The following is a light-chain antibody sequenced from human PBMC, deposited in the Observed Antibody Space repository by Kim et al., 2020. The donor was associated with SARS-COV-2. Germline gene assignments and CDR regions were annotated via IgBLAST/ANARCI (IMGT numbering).Light chain of an antibody. CDR2: LKSDGSH. J-gene: IGLJ3*02. V-gene: IGLV4-69*01. CDR1: SGHSKYA. Sequence: QPVLTQSPSASASLGASVKLTCTLSSGHSKYAITWHQQQPEKGPRFLMKLKSDGSHSKGDGIPDRFSGSSSGAERYLTISGLQSEDEADYYCQTWGSGIRVFGGGTQLTVL. CDR3: QTWGSGIRV.